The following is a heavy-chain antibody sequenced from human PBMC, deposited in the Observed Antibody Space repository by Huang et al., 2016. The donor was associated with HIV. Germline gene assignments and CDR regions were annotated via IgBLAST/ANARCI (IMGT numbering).Heavy chain of an antibody. J-gene: IGHJ4*02. D-gene: IGHD3-10*01. CDR2: DDQTGGAI. V-gene: IGHV1-2*02. Sequence: QVQLVQSGAEVKMPGASVKVSCKASGYSFNVPFIHWVRQAPGPGLEWMGRDDQTGGAINWASRVPCRVSMTRDNSIGTAYMERSGLRSDYTAVFFCAREAWASGVAHYFDYWVPGTLVTVSS. CDR3: AREAWASGVAHYFDY. CDR1: GYSFNVPF.